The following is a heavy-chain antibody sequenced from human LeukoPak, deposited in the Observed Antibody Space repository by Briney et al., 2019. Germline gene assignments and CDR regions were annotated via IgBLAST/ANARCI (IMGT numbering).Heavy chain of an antibody. CDR2: ISYDGSNK. CDR3: AKELGSPTFDDAFDI. CDR1: GFTFSSYA. V-gene: IGHV3-30-3*01. D-gene: IGHD2-15*01. Sequence: GGSLRLSCAASGFTFSSYAMSWVRQAPGKGLEWVAVISYDGSNKYYADSVKGRFTISRDNSKNTLYLQMNSLRAEDTAVYYCAKELGSPTFDDAFDIWGQGTMVTVSS. J-gene: IGHJ3*02.